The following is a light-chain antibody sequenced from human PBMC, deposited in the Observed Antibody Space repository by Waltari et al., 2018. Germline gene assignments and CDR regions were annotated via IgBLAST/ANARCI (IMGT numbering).Light chain of an antibody. Sequence: QLVLTQSPSASASLGASVKLTCTLSSGHINNVIAWLQPRPEKGPRYLMKVNRDGSHNKGDEIPARFSGTSSGAERYLTISSLQSEDEADYFCQTGGHGTWVFGGGTKLTVL. V-gene: IGLV4-69*01. CDR1: SGHINNV. CDR3: QTGGHGTWV. J-gene: IGLJ3*02. CDR2: VNRDGSH.